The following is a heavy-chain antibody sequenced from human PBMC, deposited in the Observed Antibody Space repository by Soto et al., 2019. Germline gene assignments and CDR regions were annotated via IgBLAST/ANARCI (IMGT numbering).Heavy chain of an antibody. J-gene: IGHJ6*02. D-gene: IGHD3-16*01. CDR2: INPNSGGT. V-gene: IGHV1-2*04. Sequence: GASVKVSCKASGYTFTGYYMHWVRQAPGQGLEWMGWINPNSGGTNYAQKYQGWVTMTRDTSISTAYKELSRLRSDDTAVYYCARGGLVGENYYYYYGMDVWGQGTTVTVSS. CDR3: ARGGLVGENYYYYYGMDV. CDR1: GYTFTGYY.